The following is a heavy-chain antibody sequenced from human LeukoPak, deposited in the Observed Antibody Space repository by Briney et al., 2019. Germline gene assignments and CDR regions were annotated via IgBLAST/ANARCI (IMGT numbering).Heavy chain of an antibody. CDR2: INAGNGNT. V-gene: IGHV1-3*01. CDR1: GYTFTSYA. Sequence: ASVNVSCKASGYTFTSYAMHWVRQAPGQRLEWMGWINAGNGNTKYSQKFQGRVTITRDTSASTAYMELSSLRSEDTAVYYCARSGYSSGWYLHLVFDYWGQGTLVTVSS. J-gene: IGHJ4*02. D-gene: IGHD6-19*01. CDR3: ARSGYSSGWYLHLVFDY.